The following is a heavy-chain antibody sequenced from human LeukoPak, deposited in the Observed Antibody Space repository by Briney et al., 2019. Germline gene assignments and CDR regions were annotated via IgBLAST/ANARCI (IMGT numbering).Heavy chain of an antibody. J-gene: IGHJ4*02. D-gene: IGHD5-18*01. V-gene: IGHV1-18*01. CDR1: GYNFNRYT. CDR2: VSTSNGAT. Sequence: ASAKVSCKTSGYNFNRYTITWVRQAPGQGLEWMGWVSTSNGATNYAEKFEGRVTMTTEAVTKTAYMELRRLTSGDTAMYFCARVSDTSMVTPGFDSWGQGTLVTVS. CDR3: ARVSDTSMVTPGFDS.